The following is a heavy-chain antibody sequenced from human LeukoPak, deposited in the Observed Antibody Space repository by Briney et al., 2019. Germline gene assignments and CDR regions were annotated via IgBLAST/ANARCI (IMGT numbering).Heavy chain of an antibody. CDR2: IKQDGSEK. Sequence: PGGSLRLSCAASGFTFSSYWMSWVRQAPGKGLEWVANIKQDGSEKYYVDSVKGRFTISRDNAKNSLYLQMNSLRAEDTAVYYCARVVIVVVITDPGWYFDYWGQGTLVTVSS. V-gene: IGHV3-7*01. D-gene: IGHD3-22*01. CDR3: ARVVIVVVITDPGWYFDY. J-gene: IGHJ4*02. CDR1: GFTFSSYW.